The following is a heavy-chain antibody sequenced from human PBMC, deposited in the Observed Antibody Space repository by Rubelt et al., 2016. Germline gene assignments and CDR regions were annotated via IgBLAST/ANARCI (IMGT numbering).Heavy chain of an antibody. CDR3: ARNWRIGSSWAIDY. CDR1: GYTFTDYY. D-gene: IGHD6-13*01. V-gene: IGHV1-2*04. CDR2: INPDTGGT. Sequence: EPGASVKVSCKASGYTFTDYYIHWVRQAPGQGLEWMGRINPDTGGTNYAQKFQGWVTMTRDTSISTAYMELSRLRSDDTAVYYCARNWRIGSSWAIDYWGQGTLVTVSS. J-gene: IGHJ4*02.